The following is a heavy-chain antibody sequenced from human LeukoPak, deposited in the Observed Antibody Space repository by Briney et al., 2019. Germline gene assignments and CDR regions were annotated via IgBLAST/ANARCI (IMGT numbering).Heavy chain of an antibody. D-gene: IGHD6-6*01. CDR2: LYSDGNT. Sequence: GGSLRLSCAASGFTVITNDMTWVRQAPGKGLEWVSVLYSDGNTKYADSVQGRFTISRDNSKNTLYLQMNSLRAEDTAVYYCAKANSSSSPHFDYWGQGTLVTVSS. V-gene: IGHV3-53*01. J-gene: IGHJ4*02. CDR3: AKANSSSSPHFDY. CDR1: GFTVITND.